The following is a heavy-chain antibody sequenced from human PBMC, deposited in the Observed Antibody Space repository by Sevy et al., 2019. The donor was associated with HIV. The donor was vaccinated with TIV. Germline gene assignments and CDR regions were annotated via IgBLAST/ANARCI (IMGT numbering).Heavy chain of an antibody. J-gene: IGHJ4*02. CDR1: GDSISSGGYS. V-gene: IGHV4-30-2*01. Sequence: SETLSLTCAVSGDSISSGGYSWNWIQQPPGKGLEWIGYMYHSGSTYSNPSLQSRVTISVDRSKNQFSLKLTSVTAADTAVYYCARGDPSNTFDYWGQGTLVTVSS. CDR3: ARGDPSNTFDY. CDR2: MYHSGST.